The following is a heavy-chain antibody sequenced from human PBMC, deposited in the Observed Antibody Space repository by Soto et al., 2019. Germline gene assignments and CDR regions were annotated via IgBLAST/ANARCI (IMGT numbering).Heavy chain of an antibody. J-gene: IGHJ4*02. Sequence: GGSLRLSCAASGFTFSIYEMNWVRQAPGKGLEWVSYISSSGSTIYYADSVKGRFTISRDNAKNSLYLQMNSLRAEDTAVYYCARSLNYGDYGDTYYFDYWGQGTLVTVSS. CDR3: ARSLNYGDYGDTYYFDY. CDR1: GFTFSIYE. CDR2: ISSSGSTI. D-gene: IGHD4-17*01. V-gene: IGHV3-48*03.